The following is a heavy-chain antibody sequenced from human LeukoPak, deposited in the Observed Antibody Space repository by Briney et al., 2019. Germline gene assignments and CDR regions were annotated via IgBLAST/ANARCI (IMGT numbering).Heavy chain of an antibody. V-gene: IGHV1-8*01. CDR3: ARVRNWNYDARGETFDY. J-gene: IGHJ4*02. D-gene: IGHD1-7*01. Sequence: GSVKVSCKASGYTFTSYDINWVRQAPGQGLEWMGWMNPNSGNTDYAQKLQGRVTMTRDTSISTAYMELSSLRSEDTAVYYCARVRNWNYDARGETFDYWGQGTLSPSPQ. CDR2: MNPNSGNT. CDR1: GYTFTSYD.